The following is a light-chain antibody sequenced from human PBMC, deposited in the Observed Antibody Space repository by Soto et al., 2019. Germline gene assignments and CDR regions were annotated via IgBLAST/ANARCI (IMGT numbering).Light chain of an antibody. CDR3: QHYDNSLFT. CDR2: LTS. CDR1: QSVSSTY. Sequence: EIVLTQSPGTLSLSPGERATLSCRASQSVSSTYFAWYQQKPGQPPGLLIYLTSSRATGIPDRFSGGGSGTDFTLTIDRLEPEDFAVYYCQHYDNSLFTFGPGTKVDIK. V-gene: IGKV3-20*01. J-gene: IGKJ3*01.